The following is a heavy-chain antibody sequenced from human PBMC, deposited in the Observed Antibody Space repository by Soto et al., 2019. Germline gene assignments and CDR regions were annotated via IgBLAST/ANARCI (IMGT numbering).Heavy chain of an antibody. J-gene: IGHJ4*02. D-gene: IGHD6-19*01. CDR3: AHGSGWLFDY. Sequence: QITLKESGPTLVKPTQTLTLTCSFSGFSLSSSAVGVGWIRQPPGKAPEWLALIYWNDDKQYSPSLKSRFTITKDTSKNQVVLTMTNMDPVDTARYQCAHGSGWLFDYWGQGILVTVSS. V-gene: IGHV2-5*01. CDR2: IYWNDDK. CDR1: GFSLSSSAVG.